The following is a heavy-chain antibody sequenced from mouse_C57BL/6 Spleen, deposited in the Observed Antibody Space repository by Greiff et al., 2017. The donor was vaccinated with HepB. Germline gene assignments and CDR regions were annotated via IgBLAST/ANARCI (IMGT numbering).Heavy chain of an antibody. D-gene: IGHD1-1*01. Sequence: VKVVESGAELARPGASVKLSCKASGYTFTSYGISWVKQRTGQGLEWIGEIYPRSGNTYYNEKFKGKATLTADKSSSTAYMELRSLTSEDSAVYFCYYYGSSSFAYWGQGTLVTVSA. CDR2: IYPRSGNT. V-gene: IGHV1-81*01. CDR1: GYTFTSYG. CDR3: YYYGSSSFAY. J-gene: IGHJ3*01.